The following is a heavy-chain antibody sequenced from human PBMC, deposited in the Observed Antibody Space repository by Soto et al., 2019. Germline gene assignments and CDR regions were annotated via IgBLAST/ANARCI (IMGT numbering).Heavy chain of an antibody. CDR1: GGSFIGYY. CDR3: ARGDYGDGYGMDV. D-gene: IGHD4-17*01. V-gene: IGHV4-34*01. Sequence: SETLSLACAVYGGSFIGYYCSFRRHPPWKGLEWIGEINHSGSTNYNPSLKSRVTISVDTSKNQFSLKLSSVTAADTAVYYCARGDYGDGYGMDVWGQGTTVTVSS. CDR2: INHSGST. J-gene: IGHJ6*02.